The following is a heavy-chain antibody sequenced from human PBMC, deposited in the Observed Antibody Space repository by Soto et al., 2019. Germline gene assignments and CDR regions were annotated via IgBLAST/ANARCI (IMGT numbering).Heavy chain of an antibody. CDR2: IGLSGDTI. D-gene: IGHD1-1*01. Sequence: GGSLRLSGAVSGFSFTNYEMNWVRQAPGKGLEWIAYIGLSGDTIYYADSVKGRFTISRDHAKNPLELQMNSLRADDTALYYCARESFRASTTFFDYWGRGTQVNVSS. V-gene: IGHV3-48*03. CDR3: ARESFRASTTFFDY. J-gene: IGHJ4*02. CDR1: GFSFTNYE.